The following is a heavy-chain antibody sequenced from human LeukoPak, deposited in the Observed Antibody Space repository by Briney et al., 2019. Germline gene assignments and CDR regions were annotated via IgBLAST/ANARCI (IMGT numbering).Heavy chain of an antibody. D-gene: IGHD3-10*01. CDR3: ARAAMVRGVIRIDNWFDP. CDR1: GFTFSSYW. V-gene: IGHV3-74*01. Sequence: GSLRLSCAASGFTFSSYWMHWVRQAPGKGLVWVSRINSDGSSTSYADSVKGRFTISRDNAKNTLCLQMNSLRAEDTAVYYCARAAMVRGVIRIDNWFDPWGQGTLVTVSS. J-gene: IGHJ5*02. CDR2: INSDGSST.